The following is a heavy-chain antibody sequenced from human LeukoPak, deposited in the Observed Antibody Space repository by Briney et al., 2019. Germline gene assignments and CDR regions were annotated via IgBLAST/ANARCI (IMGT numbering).Heavy chain of an antibody. CDR1: GYSFTDYY. CDR3: ARADFIDAGPYLIGP. CDR2: INTKSGRT. V-gene: IGHV1-2*02. D-gene: IGHD3-3*01. Sequence: ASVKVFCKTSGYSFTDYYIHWVRQAPGQELEWMGWINTKSGRTSSARKFQGRVTMTRDPSITTVYMDMAWLTSDDTAIYFCARADFIDAGPYLIGPWGQGTLVTVSS. J-gene: IGHJ5*02.